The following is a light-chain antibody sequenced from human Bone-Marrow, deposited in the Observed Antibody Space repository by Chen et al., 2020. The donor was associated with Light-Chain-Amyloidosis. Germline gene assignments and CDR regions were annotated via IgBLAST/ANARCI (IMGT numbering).Light chain of an antibody. J-gene: IGLJ2*01. Sequence: SYELTQPPSVSVSPGQTARITCSGDDLPTKYAYWYQQKPGQAPVLVVHRDTERPSGSSERFSGSSSWTTATLTVSVVQAEDEADYHWQSADSSGTYEVIFGGGTKLTVL. CDR3: QSADSSGTYEVI. V-gene: IGLV3-25*03. CDR2: RDT. CDR1: DLPTKY.